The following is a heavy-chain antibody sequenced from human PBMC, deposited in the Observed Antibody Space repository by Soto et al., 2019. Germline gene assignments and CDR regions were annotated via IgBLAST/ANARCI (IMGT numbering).Heavy chain of an antibody. V-gene: IGHV4-38-2*02. CDR2: IYHIGIT. CDR1: VYSIFSYHY. D-gene: IGHD3-10*01. Sequence: SETLSLTCSFSVYSIFSYHYCFCIRHPRGKCLECIWSIYHIGITYYNQSLKIRVTISIDTSKNQFSLRLTSVTASDTAVYYCARGGVAILNSAENWSEQWRQRNL. J-gene: IGHJ5*02. CDR3: ARGGVAILNSAENWSEQ.